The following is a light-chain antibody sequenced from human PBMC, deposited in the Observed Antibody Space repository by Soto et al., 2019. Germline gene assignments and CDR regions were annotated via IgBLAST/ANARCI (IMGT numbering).Light chain of an antibody. CDR3: QTWGTGIDVV. Sequence: QLVLTQSPSASASLGASVKLTCTPNSGHSSYAIAWHQQQPEKGPRYLMKLNSDGSHSKGDGIPDRFSGSSSGAERYLTISSLQSEDEADYYCQTWGTGIDVVFGGGTKLTVL. CDR2: LNSDGSH. J-gene: IGLJ2*01. CDR1: SGHSSYA. V-gene: IGLV4-69*01.